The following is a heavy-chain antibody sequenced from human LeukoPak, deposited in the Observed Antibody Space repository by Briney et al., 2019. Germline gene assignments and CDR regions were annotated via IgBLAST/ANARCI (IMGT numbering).Heavy chain of an antibody. D-gene: IGHD2-15*01. Sequence: GGSLRLSCAASGFTFSSYWMGWVRQAPGKGLEWVANIIQDGSEKYYVDSVKGRFTISRDNAKNSLYLQMNSLRVVDTAVYYCARLGYPSGMDVWGQGTTVTVSS. V-gene: IGHV3-7*05. CDR1: GFTFSSYW. CDR2: IIQDGSEK. CDR3: ARLGYPSGMDV. J-gene: IGHJ6*02.